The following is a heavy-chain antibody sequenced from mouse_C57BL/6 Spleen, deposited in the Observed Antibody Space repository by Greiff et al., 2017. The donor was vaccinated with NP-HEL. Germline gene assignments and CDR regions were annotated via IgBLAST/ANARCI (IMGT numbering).Heavy chain of an antibody. CDR1: GFTFSDYG. Sequence: DVKLVESGGGLVKPGGSLKLSCAASGFTFSDYGMHWVRQAPEKGLEWVAYISSGSSTIYYADTVKGRFTISRDNAKNTLFLQMTSLRSEDTAMYYCARRSNHYYYAMDYWGQGTSVTVSS. CDR2: ISSGSSTI. CDR3: ARRSNHYYYAMDY. J-gene: IGHJ4*01. V-gene: IGHV5-17*01. D-gene: IGHD2-5*01.